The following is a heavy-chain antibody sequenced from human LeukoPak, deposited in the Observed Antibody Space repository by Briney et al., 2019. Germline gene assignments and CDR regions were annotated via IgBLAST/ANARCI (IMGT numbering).Heavy chain of an antibody. Sequence: ASVKVSCKASGYTFTGYYMHWVRQAPGQGLEWMGWINPNSGGTNYAQKFQGRVTMTRDMSTSTVYMELSSLRSEDTAVYYCARELPGYSSILNWFDPWGQGTLVTVSS. CDR1: GYTFTGYY. CDR3: ARELPGYSSILNWFDP. V-gene: IGHV1-2*02. D-gene: IGHD6-13*01. J-gene: IGHJ5*02. CDR2: INPNSGGT.